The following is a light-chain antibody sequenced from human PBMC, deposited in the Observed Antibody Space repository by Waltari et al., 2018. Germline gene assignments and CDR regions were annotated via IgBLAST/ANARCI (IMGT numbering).Light chain of an antibody. CDR3: KSYDNSLGAVV. CDR2: GTR. Sequence: QSVLTQPPSVSGAPGQRVTISCTGSTSNIGAANDVHWYQQLPGAAPQLLILGTRQRPLGVPYRFCGSKSYTSGVLAISGLQAEDEAVYYCKSYDNSLGAVVFGGGTKLTVL. CDR1: TSNIGAAND. J-gene: IGLJ2*01. V-gene: IGLV1-40*01.